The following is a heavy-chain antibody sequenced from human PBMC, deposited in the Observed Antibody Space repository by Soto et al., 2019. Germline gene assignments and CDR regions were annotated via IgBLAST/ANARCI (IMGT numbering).Heavy chain of an antibody. CDR3: ARSPYDSTGFAVDP. CDR2: MYFGGSF. J-gene: IGHJ5*02. D-gene: IGHD3-22*01. V-gene: IGHV4-59*02. Sequence: QMQLQASGPGLVKPSETLSLTCNVSGASVSNGYWSWIRQPPGKGLEWMGFMYFGGSFNYNPSLTSRATISVETSNNQFAMKLMSVTASDTAVYYCARSPYDSTGFAVDPWGQGTLVTVSS. CDR1: GASVSNGY.